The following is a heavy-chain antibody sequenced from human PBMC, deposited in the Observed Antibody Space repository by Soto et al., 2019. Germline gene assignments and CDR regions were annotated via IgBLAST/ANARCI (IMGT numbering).Heavy chain of an antibody. Sequence: QVQLVESGGAVVQPGRSLRLSCAVSGFTLRNYAMHWVRQAPGKGLEWVALISQNESDKPSPDSVKGRFTTSRDSYTNTLYLQMNSLRPEDTAVYYCARDVYYDGSGYRLSGIHYWGQGTLVVVSS. CDR2: ISQNESDK. CDR3: ARDVYYDGSGYRLSGIHY. CDR1: GFTLRNYA. V-gene: IGHV3-30-3*01. J-gene: IGHJ4*02. D-gene: IGHD3-22*01.